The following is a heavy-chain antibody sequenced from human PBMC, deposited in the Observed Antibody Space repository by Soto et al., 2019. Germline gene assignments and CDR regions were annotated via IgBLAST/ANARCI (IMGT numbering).Heavy chain of an antibody. V-gene: IGHV1-18*01. D-gene: IGHD5-12*01. CDR3: ARIVESGYGRRTYFDY. Sequence: ASVKVSCKASGYIFTSYAISWVRQAPGQGLEWMGWISAYNGNTKFAQKFQGRVTMTIDTSTSTAYMELRSLRSDDTAVYYCARIVESGYGRRTYFDYWGQGTLVTVPS. CDR2: ISAYNGNT. J-gene: IGHJ4*02. CDR1: GYIFTSYA.